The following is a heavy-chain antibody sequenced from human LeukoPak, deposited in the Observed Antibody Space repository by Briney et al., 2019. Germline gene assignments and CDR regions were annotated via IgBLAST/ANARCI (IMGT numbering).Heavy chain of an antibody. CDR2: IYYSGST. CDR3: AIASRYGGIPLDY. Sequence: SETLSLTCTVSGGSLSSYYWSWIRQPPGKGLEWIGYIYYSGSTNYNPSLTSRVTISVDTSKNQFSLKLSSVTAADTAVYYCAIASRYGGIPLDYWGQGTLVTVSS. V-gene: IGHV4-59*01. J-gene: IGHJ4*02. D-gene: IGHD2-15*01. CDR1: GGSLSSYY.